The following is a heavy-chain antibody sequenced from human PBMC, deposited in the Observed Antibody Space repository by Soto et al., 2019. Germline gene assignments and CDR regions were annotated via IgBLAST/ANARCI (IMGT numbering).Heavy chain of an antibody. CDR1: GYLFPKYW. CDR3: ARQTDPSYEYGSYGMDV. D-gene: IGHD3-16*01. Sequence: ESLMISWEGSGYLFPKYWIGLGREMPGHGLGGMGVSYPGDSGTRYSPPVPGQVTISADKSVSTAYLQWSSLKASDSAMYDCARQTDPSYEYGSYGMDVWGQGTTVTVSS. J-gene: IGHJ6*02. V-gene: IGHV5-51*01. CDR2: SYPGDSGT.